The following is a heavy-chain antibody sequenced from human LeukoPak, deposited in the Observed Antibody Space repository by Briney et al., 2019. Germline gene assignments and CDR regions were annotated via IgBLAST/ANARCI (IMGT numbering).Heavy chain of an antibody. Sequence: PGGSLRLSCAASGFTFSSSAMSWVRQAPGKGLEWASIISGSGGGTYYADAVKGQFTISRDNSKNTLYLQMDSLRVEDTAIYYCAKERLSGYYFFDFWGQGTLVTVSS. D-gene: IGHD3-9*01. CDR3: AKERLSGYYFFDF. V-gene: IGHV3-23*01. J-gene: IGHJ4*02. CDR2: ISGSGGGT. CDR1: GFTFSSSA.